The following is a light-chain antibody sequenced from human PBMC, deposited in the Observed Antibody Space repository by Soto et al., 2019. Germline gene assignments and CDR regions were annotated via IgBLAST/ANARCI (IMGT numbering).Light chain of an antibody. CDR2: DAS. CDR1: QSVSSY. CDR3: QQRSNWPIT. Sequence: EIVLTQSPATLSLSPGERATLSCRASQSVSSYLACYQQKPGQAPRLLIYDASNRATGIPARFSGSGSGTDFTLTISILEPEDFAVYYWQQRSNWPITFGQGTKVEIK. V-gene: IGKV3-11*01. J-gene: IGKJ1*01.